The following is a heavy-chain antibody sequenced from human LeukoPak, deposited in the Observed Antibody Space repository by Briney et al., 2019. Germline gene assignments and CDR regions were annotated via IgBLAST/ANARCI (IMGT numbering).Heavy chain of an antibody. CDR2: ISSSGSSI. Sequence: NPGGSLRLSCAASGFTFSDYYMSWIRQAPGKGLEWVSYISSSGSSIYYADSVKGRFTISRDNAKNSLYLQMNSLRAEDTAVYYCAKGLTNWNWYYFDYWGQGTLVTVSS. D-gene: IGHD1-7*01. J-gene: IGHJ4*02. CDR1: GFTFSDYY. CDR3: AKGLTNWNWYYFDY. V-gene: IGHV3-11*01.